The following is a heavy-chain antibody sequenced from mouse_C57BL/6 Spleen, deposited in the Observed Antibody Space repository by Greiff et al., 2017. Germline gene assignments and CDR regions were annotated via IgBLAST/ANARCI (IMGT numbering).Heavy chain of an antibody. J-gene: IGHJ2*01. CDR3: AEGTGPYYIDY. D-gene: IGHD4-1*01. CDR2: INPSSGYT. CDR1: GYTFTSYT. Sequence: QVQLKQSGAELARPGASVKMSCKASGYTFTSYTMHWVKQRPGQGLEWIGYINPSSGYTKYNQKFKDKATLTADKSSSTAYMQLSSLTSEDSAVYYCAEGTGPYYIDYWGQGTTLTVSS. V-gene: IGHV1-4*01.